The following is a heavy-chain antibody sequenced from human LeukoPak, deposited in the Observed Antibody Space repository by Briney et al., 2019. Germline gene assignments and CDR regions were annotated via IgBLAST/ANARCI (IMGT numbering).Heavy chain of an antibody. CDR1: GFTFNTYA. CDR3: VRDPSCSGGGCYYYYGIDV. Sequence: PGGSLRLSCAASGFTFNTYAIHWVRQAPGKGLEWVAVIWYDGSNKYYADSVRGRFTISRDNSKNTLYLQMNSLRADDTAIYYCVRDPSCSGGGCYYYYGIDVWGQGTTVTVSS. D-gene: IGHD2-15*01. CDR2: IWYDGSNK. J-gene: IGHJ6*02. V-gene: IGHV3-33*01.